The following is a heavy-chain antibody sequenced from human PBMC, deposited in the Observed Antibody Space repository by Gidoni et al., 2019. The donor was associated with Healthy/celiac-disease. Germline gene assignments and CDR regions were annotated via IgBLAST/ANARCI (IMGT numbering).Heavy chain of an antibody. Sequence: EVQLVESGGGLVQPGGSLRLSCVASGFTFSSYWMSWVRQAPGKGLEWVANIKQDGSEKYYVDSVKGRFTISRDNAKNSLYLQMNSLRAEDTAVYYCARDEKLDYYMDVWGKGTTVTVSS. CDR3: ARDEKLDYYMDV. CDR1: GFTFSSYW. J-gene: IGHJ6*03. CDR2: IKQDGSEK. V-gene: IGHV3-7*01.